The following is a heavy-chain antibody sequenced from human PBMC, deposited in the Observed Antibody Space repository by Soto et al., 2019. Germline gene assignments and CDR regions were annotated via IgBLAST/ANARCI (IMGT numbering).Heavy chain of an antibody. CDR1: VFTFSSYS. D-gene: IGHD3-10*01. J-gene: IGHJ4*02. V-gene: IGHV3-23*01. CDR2: FRTSGDGGTT. CDR3: AKKVNSGPGSQYFDY. Sequence: GGSLRLSCAASVFTFSSYSMSWVRHSPGKGLEWVSGFRTSGDGGTTYYADSVKGRFTISRDNSKNMLFLQMNSLRAEDTAIYYCAKKVNSGPGSQYFDYWGQGTLVTVSS.